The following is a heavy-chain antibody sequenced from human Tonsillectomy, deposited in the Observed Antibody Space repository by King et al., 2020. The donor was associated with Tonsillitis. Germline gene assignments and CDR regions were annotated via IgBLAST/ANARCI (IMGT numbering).Heavy chain of an antibody. J-gene: IGHJ6*02. Sequence: VQLQQWGAGLLKPSETLSLTCDVYGGSFSGYYWSWIRQPPGKGLEWIGEINHSGSTNYNPSLMSRVTISVDMSKNQFSLKLRSVTAADTAVYYCARGLRYFDNYGMDVWGQGTTVTVSS. D-gene: IGHD3-9*01. CDR2: INHSGST. V-gene: IGHV4-34*01. CDR3: ARGLRYFDNYGMDV. CDR1: GGSFSGYY.